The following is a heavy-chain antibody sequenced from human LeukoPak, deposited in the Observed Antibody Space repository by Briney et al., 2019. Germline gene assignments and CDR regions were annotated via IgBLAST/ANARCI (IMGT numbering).Heavy chain of an antibody. J-gene: IGHJ1*01. CDR3: VKDRAVAGKGAKYCQH. D-gene: IGHD6-19*01. CDR2: ISSNGGST. V-gene: IGHV3-64D*06. CDR1: GFTFSSYA. Sequence: PGGSLRLSCSASGFTFSSYAMHWVRQAPGKGLEYVSAISSNGGSTYYADSVKGRFTISRDNSKNTLYLQMSSLRAEDTAVYYCVKDRAVAGKGAKYCQHWGQGTLVTVSS.